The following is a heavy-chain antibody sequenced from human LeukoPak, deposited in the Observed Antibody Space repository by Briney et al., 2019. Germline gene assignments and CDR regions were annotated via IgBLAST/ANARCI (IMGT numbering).Heavy chain of an antibody. CDR1: GFTFGDYA. Sequence: PGRSLRLSCTASGFTFGDYAMSWVRQAPGKGLEGVGFIRSKAYGGTTEYAASVKGRFTVSRDDSKSIAYLQMNGLKTEDTAMYYCTNFYDNLGYLWYWGQGTLVTVCS. J-gene: IGHJ4*02. D-gene: IGHD3-22*01. CDR3: TNFYDNLGYLWY. CDR2: IRSKAYGGTT. V-gene: IGHV3-49*04.